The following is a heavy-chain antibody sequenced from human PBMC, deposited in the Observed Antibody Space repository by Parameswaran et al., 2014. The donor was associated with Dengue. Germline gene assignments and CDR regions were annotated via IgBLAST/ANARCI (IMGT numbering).Heavy chain of an antibody. CDR2: IYPGDSDT. J-gene: IGHJ3*02. Sequence: VRQPGKGLEWMGIIYPGDSDTRYSPSFQGQVTISADKSISTAYLQWSSLKASDTAMYYCARPETQGDYGSGPDAFDIWAKGQWSPSPQ. D-gene: IGHD3-10*01. CDR3: ARPETQGDYGSGPDAFDI. V-gene: IGHV5-51*01.